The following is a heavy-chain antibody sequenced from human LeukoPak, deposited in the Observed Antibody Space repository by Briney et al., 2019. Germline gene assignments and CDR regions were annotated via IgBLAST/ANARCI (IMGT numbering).Heavy chain of an antibody. CDR3: ARPRYCSGGSCYSHYYYGMDV. V-gene: IGHV1-69*13. Sequence: SVKVSCKASGGTFSSYAISWVRQAPGQGLEWMGGIIPIFGTANYAQKFQGRVTITADESTSTAYMELSSLRSEDTAVYYCARPRYCSGGSCYSHYYYGMDVWGQGTTVTVSS. D-gene: IGHD2-15*01. CDR1: GGTFSSYA. CDR2: IIPIFGTA. J-gene: IGHJ6*02.